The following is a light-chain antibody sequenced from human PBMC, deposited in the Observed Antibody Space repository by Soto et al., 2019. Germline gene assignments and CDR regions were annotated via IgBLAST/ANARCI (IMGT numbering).Light chain of an antibody. CDR3: GTWDSSLSAVV. CDR1: SSNIGDNY. J-gene: IGLJ2*01. CDR2: ESD. Sequence: QSVLTQPPSVSAAPGQKVTISCSGSSSNIGDNYVSWYQQLPETAPNLLIYESDKRPSGIPDRFSGSKSGTSATLGITGLQTGDEADYYCGTWDSSLSAVVFGGGTKLTVL. V-gene: IGLV1-51*02.